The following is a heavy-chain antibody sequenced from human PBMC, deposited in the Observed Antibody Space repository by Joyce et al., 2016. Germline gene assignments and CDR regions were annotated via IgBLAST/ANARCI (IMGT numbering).Heavy chain of an antibody. CDR1: GFTFSSYA. V-gene: IGHV3-23*01. J-gene: IGHJ4*02. D-gene: IGHD3-10*01. Sequence: EVQLLESGGGLVQPGGSPRLSCAASGFTFSSYAMNWVRQTPGKRLEWVSAISATGGSTYYADSVKGRFTISRDSSKNTLYLQMNSLRAEDTAVYYCAKSSGSGSTYYFDFWGQGTLVTVSS. CDR3: AKSSGSGSTYYFDF. CDR2: ISATGGST.